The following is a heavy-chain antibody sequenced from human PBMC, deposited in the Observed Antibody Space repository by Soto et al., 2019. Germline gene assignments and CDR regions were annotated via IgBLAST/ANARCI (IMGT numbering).Heavy chain of an antibody. CDR1: GFYFNNYG. CDR2: VSKSDYT. D-gene: IGHD2-2*01. Sequence: GGSLRLSCAVSGFYFNNYGINWVRQAPGKGLEWVSSVSKSDYTYYSDSVKGRFTISRDNAKNSVSLQMNSLRPEDTAVYYCAREASTIIPAVSDFWGQGTLVTVSS. V-gene: IGHV3-21*01. CDR3: AREASTIIPAVSDF. J-gene: IGHJ4*02.